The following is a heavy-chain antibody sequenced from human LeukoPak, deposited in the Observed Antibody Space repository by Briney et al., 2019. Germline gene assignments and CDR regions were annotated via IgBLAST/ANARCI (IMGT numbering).Heavy chain of an antibody. V-gene: IGHV1-18*01. D-gene: IGHD3-16*02. Sequence: ASVKVSCKASGYTFTSYGISWVRQAPGQGLEWMGWISAYNGNTNYAQKLQGRATMTTDTSTSTAYMELRSLRSDDTAVCYCARGDFSSYYDYVWGSYRDYNWFDPWGQGTLVTVSS. CDR1: GYTFTSYG. CDR3: ARGDFSSYYDYVWGSYRDYNWFDP. CDR2: ISAYNGNT. J-gene: IGHJ5*02.